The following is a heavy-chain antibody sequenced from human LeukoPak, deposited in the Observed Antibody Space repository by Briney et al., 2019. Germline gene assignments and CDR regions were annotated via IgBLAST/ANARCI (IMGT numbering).Heavy chain of an antibody. Sequence: ASVKVSCKASGGTFSSYAMSWVRQAPGQGLEWMGGIIPIFGTANYAQKFQGRVTITADESTSTAYMELSSLRSEDTAVYYCASSSSIHIYGMDVWGKGTTVTVSS. J-gene: IGHJ6*04. CDR1: GGTFSSYA. D-gene: IGHD2-2*01. CDR2: IIPIFGTA. CDR3: ASSSSIHIYGMDV. V-gene: IGHV1-69*13.